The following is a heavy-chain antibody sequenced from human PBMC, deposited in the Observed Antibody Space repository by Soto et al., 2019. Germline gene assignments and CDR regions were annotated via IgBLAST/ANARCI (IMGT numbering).Heavy chain of an antibody. CDR2: IYHSGST. D-gene: IGHD3-10*01. CDR3: LRYGAAGFGLGWSGP. CDR1: GDSISRGGYY. J-gene: IGHJ5*02. V-gene: IGHV4-31*03. Sequence: QVQLQESGPGLVKPSQTLSLSCTVSGDSISRGGYYWNWIRQHPRKGLEWIGYIYHSGSTNYNPSRECRVTFSVAWSMNDYSLELATVTARDTSVYFCLRYGAAGFGLGWSGPWGQEILGTVSS.